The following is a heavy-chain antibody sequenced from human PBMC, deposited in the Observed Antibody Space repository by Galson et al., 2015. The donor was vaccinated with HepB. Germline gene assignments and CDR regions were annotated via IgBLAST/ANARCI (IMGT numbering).Heavy chain of an antibody. CDR2: IADDASSQ. CDR3: ARANRGSVSFLIDK. CDR1: GFTFSNYA. V-gene: IGHV3-30*09. Sequence: SLRLSCAVSGFTFSNYAMHWARQAPGKGLEWVAVIADDASSQYFSDSVRGRFAIYRDNSKSTLFLQMDSLRPEDTAVYFCARANRGSVSFLIDKWGRGTLVSVSP. J-gene: IGHJ4*02. D-gene: IGHD5/OR15-5a*01.